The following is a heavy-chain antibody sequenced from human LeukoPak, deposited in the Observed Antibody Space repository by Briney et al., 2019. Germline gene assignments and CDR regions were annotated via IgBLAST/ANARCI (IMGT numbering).Heavy chain of an antibody. Sequence: SETLSLTCIGSGGSISSGTYYWGWIRQPPGKVREWIGNIYYSGSTYYNPSLKSRVTMSIDTSNNQFSLKLSSVTDADTDVYYCARYLGYYYYYMDVWGKGTTVTVSS. CDR3: ARYLGYYYYYMDV. CDR1: GGSISSGTYY. CDR2: IYYSGST. J-gene: IGHJ6*03. V-gene: IGHV4-39*01. D-gene: IGHD3-16*01.